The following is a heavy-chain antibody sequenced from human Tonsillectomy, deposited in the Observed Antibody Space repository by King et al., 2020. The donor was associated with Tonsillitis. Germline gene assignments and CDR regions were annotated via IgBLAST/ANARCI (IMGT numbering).Heavy chain of an antibody. Sequence: QLQESGPGLVKPSGTLSLTCTVSGGSISTYYWSWIRQTPGKGLELIGYIYYSGITNYNPSLKSRVTISLDTSKNQFSLKLSSGTAADTAVYYCARVAGTYGGFGQLYFDYWGQGTLVTVSS. CDR3: ARVAGTYGGFGQLYFDY. CDR2: IYYSGIT. V-gene: IGHV4-59*01. CDR1: GGSISTYY. D-gene: IGHD2-8*01. J-gene: IGHJ4*02.